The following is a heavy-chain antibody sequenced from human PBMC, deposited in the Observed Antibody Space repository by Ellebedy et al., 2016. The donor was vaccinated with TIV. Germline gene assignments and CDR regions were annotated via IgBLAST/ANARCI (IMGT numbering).Heavy chain of an antibody. J-gene: IGHJ5*02. CDR1: GYSFPHYW. Sequence: PGGSLRLSCKASGYSFPHYWIGWVRQMPGKGLEWMGIIYPGDSDTKYSPSFRGHVTISADKSIETAYLQWSSLRASDTAVYYCVKHLGSYDPGPIDPWGQGTLVTVSS. CDR3: VKHLGSYDPGPIDP. V-gene: IGHV5-51*01. D-gene: IGHD3-16*01. CDR2: IYPGDSDT.